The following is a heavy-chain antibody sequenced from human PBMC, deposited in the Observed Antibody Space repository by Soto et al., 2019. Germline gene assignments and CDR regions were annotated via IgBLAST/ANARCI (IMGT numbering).Heavy chain of an antibody. J-gene: IGHJ4*02. Sequence: GESLKISCKGSGYSFTSYWIGWVRQMPGKGLEWMGIIYPGDSDTRYSPSFQGQVTISADKSISTAYLQWSSLKASDTAMYYCARHKADFADFWGPYFDYWGQGTLVTVSS. CDR2: IYPGDSDT. CDR3: ARHKADFADFWGPYFDY. D-gene: IGHD3-3*01. V-gene: IGHV5-51*01. CDR1: GYSFTSYW.